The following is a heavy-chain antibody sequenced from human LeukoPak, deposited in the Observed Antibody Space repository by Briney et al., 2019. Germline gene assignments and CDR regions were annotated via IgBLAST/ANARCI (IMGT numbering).Heavy chain of an antibody. CDR2: FNPNSGGT. Sequence: GASVKVSCKASGYTFTDYFMHWVRQAPGQGLEWRGWFNPNSGGTNYAQKFQGRVTMTRDTSISTAYMELSRLRSDDTAVYYCARVRKQQQLVLDFDYWGQGTLVTVSS. V-gene: IGHV1-2*02. CDR3: ARVRKQQQLVLDFDY. J-gene: IGHJ4*02. D-gene: IGHD6-13*01. CDR1: GYTFTDYF.